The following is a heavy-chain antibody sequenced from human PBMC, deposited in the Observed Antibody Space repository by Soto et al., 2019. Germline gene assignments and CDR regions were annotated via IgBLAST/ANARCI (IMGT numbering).Heavy chain of an antibody. Sequence: EVQLLESGGGLVQPGGSLRLSCAASGFTFSSYAMNWVRQAPGKGLEWVSVISGSGGSTYYADAVKGRFTISRDNSKNTLYLQMNSLRAEDTAVYYCAIRTVGWYFDLWGRGTLVTVSP. CDR2: ISGSGGST. V-gene: IGHV3-23*01. CDR1: GFTFSSYA. D-gene: IGHD4-17*01. J-gene: IGHJ2*01. CDR3: AIRTVGWYFDL.